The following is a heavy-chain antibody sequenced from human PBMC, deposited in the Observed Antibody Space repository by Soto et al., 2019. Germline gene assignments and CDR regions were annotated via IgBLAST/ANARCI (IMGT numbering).Heavy chain of an antibody. CDR2: IFHDGTA. D-gene: IGHD2-8*01. J-gene: IGHJ4*02. V-gene: IGHV4-4*01. CDR3: ARLVYDTRLNYMYFDF. CDR1: GVSISSGNW. Sequence: TLSLTCAVSGVSISSGNWWTWVRQTPQRGLEYIGEIFHDGTANYYPSFERRVAISVDTSKNQFSLKLTSVTAADTAIYFCARLVYDTRLNYMYFDFWGQGALVTVS.